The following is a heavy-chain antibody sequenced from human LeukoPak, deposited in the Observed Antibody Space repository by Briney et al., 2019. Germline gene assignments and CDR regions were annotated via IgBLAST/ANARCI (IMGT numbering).Heavy chain of an antibody. CDR3: ARGTNYYGSGSYYNDYFDY. V-gene: IGHV4-59*12. CDR1: GGSISSYY. J-gene: IGHJ4*02. Sequence: SETLSLTCTVSGGSISSYYWSWIRQPPGKGLEWIGYIYYSGSTNYNPSLKSRVTISVDRSKNQFSLKLSSVTAADTAVYYCARGTNYYGSGSYYNDYFDYWGQGTLVTVSS. CDR2: IYYSGST. D-gene: IGHD3-10*01.